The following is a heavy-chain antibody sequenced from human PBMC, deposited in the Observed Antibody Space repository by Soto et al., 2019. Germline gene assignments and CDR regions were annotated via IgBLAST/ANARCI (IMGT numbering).Heavy chain of an antibody. Sequence: SVKVSCKASGFTFTSSAFQWVRQARGQRLEWIGWIAVGSGYTNYAQRFQDRVTLTRDMSTATTYMELSRLTSEDTAIYYCAADATAWQQMVPSDYWGQGTLVTSPQ. CDR1: GFTFTSSA. J-gene: IGHJ4*02. V-gene: IGHV1-58*01. D-gene: IGHD2-8*01. CDR3: AADATAWQQMVPSDY. CDR2: IAVGSGYT.